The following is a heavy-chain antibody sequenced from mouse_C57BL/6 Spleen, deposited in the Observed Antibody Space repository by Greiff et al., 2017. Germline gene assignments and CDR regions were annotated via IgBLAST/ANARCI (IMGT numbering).Heavy chain of an antibody. V-gene: IGHV14-4*01. CDR3: TTRKEVDY. Sequence: EVKLQESGAELVRPGASVKLSCTSSGFNIKDDYMHWVKQRPEQGLEWIGWIDPENGDTEYASKFQGKATITADTSSNTAYLQLSSLTSEDTAVYYCTTRKEVDYWGQGTSVTVSS. J-gene: IGHJ4*01. CDR1: GFNIKDDY. CDR2: IDPENGDT.